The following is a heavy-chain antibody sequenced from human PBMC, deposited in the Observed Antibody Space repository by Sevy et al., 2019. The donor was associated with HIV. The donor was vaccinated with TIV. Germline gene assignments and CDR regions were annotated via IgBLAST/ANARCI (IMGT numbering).Heavy chain of an antibody. CDR2: ISYDGSNK. J-gene: IGHJ4*02. CDR3: ARDFVVLRYFDWLFDY. V-gene: IGHV3-30*04. Sequence: GGSLRLSCAASGFTFSSYAMHWVRQAPGKGLEWVAVISYDGSNKYYADSVKGRFTISGNNSKNTLYLQMNSLRAEDTAVYYCARDFVVLRYFDWLFDYWGQGTLVTVSS. CDR1: GFTFSSYA. D-gene: IGHD3-9*01.